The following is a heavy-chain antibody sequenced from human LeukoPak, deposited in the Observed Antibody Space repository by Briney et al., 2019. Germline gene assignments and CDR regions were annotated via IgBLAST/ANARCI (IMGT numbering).Heavy chain of an antibody. CDR2: INPNSGGT. CDR3: ARGPYRSGWEGYFDY. D-gene: IGHD6-19*01. V-gene: IGHV1-2*02. CDR1: GYTFTGYY. Sequence: ASVKVSCKASGYTFTGYYMHWVRQAPGQGLEWTGWINPNSGGTNYAQKFQGRVTMTRDTSISTAYMELSRLRSDDTAAYYCARGPYRSGWEGYFDYWGQGTLVTVSS. J-gene: IGHJ4*02.